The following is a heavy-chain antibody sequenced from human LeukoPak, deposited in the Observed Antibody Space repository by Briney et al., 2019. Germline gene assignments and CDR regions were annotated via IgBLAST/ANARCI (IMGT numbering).Heavy chain of an antibody. V-gene: IGHV1-8*01. CDR2: MNPNSGNT. D-gene: IGHD6-6*01. J-gene: IGHJ6*02. Sequence: ASVKVSCKASGYTFTSYGINWVRQATGQGLEWMGWMNPNSGNTGYAQKFQGRVTMTRNTSISTAYMELSSLRAEDTAVYYCAKDKSITACPLNYYYGMDVWGQGTTVTVSS. CDR3: AKDKSITACPLNYYYGMDV. CDR1: GYTFTSYG.